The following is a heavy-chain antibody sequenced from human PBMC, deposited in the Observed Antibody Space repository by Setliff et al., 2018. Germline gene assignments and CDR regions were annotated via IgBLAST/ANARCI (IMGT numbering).Heavy chain of an antibody. V-gene: IGHV1-18*01. CDR3: ALTTLSLCSGGNCPNALDI. Sequence: ASVKVSCKASGYTFTNYGISWVRQAPGQGLEWMGWISGFNGVAKYAQNFQDRVTMATDTSTNMAYMELRSLRSDDTAIYFCALTTLSLCSGGNCPNALDIWGQGALVTVS. CDR1: GYTFTNYG. J-gene: IGHJ3*02. D-gene: IGHD2-15*01. CDR2: ISGFNGVA.